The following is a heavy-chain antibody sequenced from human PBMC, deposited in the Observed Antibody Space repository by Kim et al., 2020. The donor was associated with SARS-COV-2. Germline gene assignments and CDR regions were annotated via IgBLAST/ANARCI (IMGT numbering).Heavy chain of an antibody. J-gene: IGHJ4*02. D-gene: IGHD5-18*01. CDR3: TTDLFVRGYSYGLDYFDY. CDR1: GFTFSNAW. V-gene: IGHV3-15*01. Sequence: GGSLRLSCAASGFTFSNAWMSWVRQAPGKGLEWVGRIKSKTDGGTADYAAPVKGRFTISRDDSKNTLYLQMNSLKTEDTAVYYCTTDLFVRGYSYGLDYFDYWGQGTLVTVSS. CDR2: IKSKTDGGTA.